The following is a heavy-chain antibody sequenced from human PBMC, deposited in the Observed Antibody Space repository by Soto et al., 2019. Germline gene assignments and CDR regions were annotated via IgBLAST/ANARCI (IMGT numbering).Heavy chain of an antibody. V-gene: IGHV3-7*01. J-gene: IGHJ5*02. CDR2: IKQDGSEK. D-gene: IGHD3-22*01. Sequence: EVQLVESGGGLVQPGGSLRLSCAASGFTFSSYWMSWVRQAPGKVLEWVANIKQDGSEKYYVDSVKGRFTISRDNAKNTLYLQMNSLRAEDTAVYYCARDFPRYYYDSSTTWGQGTLVTVSS. CDR1: GFTFSSYW. CDR3: ARDFPRYYYDSSTT.